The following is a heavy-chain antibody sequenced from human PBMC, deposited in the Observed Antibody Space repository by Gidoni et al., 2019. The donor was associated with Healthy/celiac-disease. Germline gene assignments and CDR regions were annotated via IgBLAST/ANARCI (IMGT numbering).Heavy chain of an antibody. CDR3: ARGWGGGMDV. Sequence: VPLQESRPGLVTSPGPPSLTCAASGGSISGSKWWSWFRQPPGQGLEWIRGIYDRGNTHHNPSLKSRVTISVDKSKNQFSLKWTSVTAADTSVYYCARGWGGGMDVWGQGTTVTVSS. CDR2: IYDRGNT. V-gene: IGHV4-4*03. D-gene: IGHD3-10*01. J-gene: IGHJ6*02. CDR1: GGSISGSKW.